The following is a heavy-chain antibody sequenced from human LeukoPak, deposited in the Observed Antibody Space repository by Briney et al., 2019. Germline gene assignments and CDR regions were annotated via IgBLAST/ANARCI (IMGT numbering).Heavy chain of an antibody. CDR2: IYSGGST. J-gene: IGHJ3*02. Sequence: PGGSLRLSCAASGSSLSSYRMNWVRQAPGKGLEWVSIIYSGGSTYYADSVKGRFTISRDNSKNTLYLQMNSLRAEDTAVYYCASYRYGSSFAFDIWGQGTMVTVSS. CDR1: GSSLSSYR. D-gene: IGHD6-6*01. CDR3: ASYRYGSSFAFDI. V-gene: IGHV3-66*01.